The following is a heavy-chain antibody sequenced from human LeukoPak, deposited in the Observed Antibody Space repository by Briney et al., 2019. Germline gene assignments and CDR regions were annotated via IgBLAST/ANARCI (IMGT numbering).Heavy chain of an antibody. V-gene: IGHV3-20*04. J-gene: IGHJ6*03. D-gene: IGHD5-18*01. CDR3: ARVGYSYGYSASYYYYMDV. Sequence: PGGSLRLSCAASGFTFDDYGMSWVRQAPGKGLEWVSGINWNGGSTGYADSVKGRFTISRDNAKNSLYLQMNSLRAEDTALYYCARVGYSYGYSASYYYYMDVWGKGTTVTVSS. CDR2: INWNGGST. CDR1: GFTFDDYG.